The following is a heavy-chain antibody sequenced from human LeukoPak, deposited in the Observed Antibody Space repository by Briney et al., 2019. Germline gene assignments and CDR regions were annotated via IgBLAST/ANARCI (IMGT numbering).Heavy chain of an antibody. V-gene: IGHV1-69*05. Sequence: ASVKVSFKASGGTFNSYAISWVRQAPGQGLEWVGGIIPIFGTANYAQKFQGRVTITTDESTSTAYMELSSLRSEDTAVYYCASGIAARLRGTQRRRAENYYYMDVWGKGTTVTVSS. CDR1: GGTFNSYA. CDR2: IIPIFGTA. CDR3: ASGIAARLRGTQRRRAENYYYMDV. D-gene: IGHD6-6*01. J-gene: IGHJ6*03.